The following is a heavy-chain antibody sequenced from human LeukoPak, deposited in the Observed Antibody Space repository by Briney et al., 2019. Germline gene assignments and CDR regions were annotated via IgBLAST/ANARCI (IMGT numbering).Heavy chain of an antibody. Sequence: SETLSLTCTVSGGSISSSSYYWGWIRQPPGKGLEWIGSIYYSGSTYYNPSLKSRVTISVDTSKNQFSLKLSSVTAADTAVYYCAGEGRRAAAGFDYWGQGTLVTVSS. J-gene: IGHJ4*02. D-gene: IGHD6-13*01. V-gene: IGHV4-39*02. CDR3: AGEGRRAAAGFDY. CDR2: IYYSGST. CDR1: GGSISSSSYY.